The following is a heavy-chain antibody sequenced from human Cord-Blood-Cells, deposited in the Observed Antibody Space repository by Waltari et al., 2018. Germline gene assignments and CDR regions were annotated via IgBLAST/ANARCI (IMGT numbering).Heavy chain of an antibody. V-gene: IGHV4-39*01. CDR3: ARGGFGELLPDY. Sequence: QLQLQESGPGLVKPSETLSLTCPVSGGSISSSSYYWGWIRQPPGKGLEWIGSIYYSGSTYYNPSLKSRVTISVDTSKNQFSLKLSSVTAADTAVYYCARGGFGELLPDYWGQGTLVTVSS. J-gene: IGHJ4*02. D-gene: IGHD3-10*01. CDR1: GGSISSSSYY. CDR2: IYYSGST.